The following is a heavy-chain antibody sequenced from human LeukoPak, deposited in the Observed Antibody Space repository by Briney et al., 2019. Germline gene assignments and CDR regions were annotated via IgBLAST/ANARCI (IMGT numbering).Heavy chain of an antibody. CDR1: GITFSRFW. V-gene: IGHV3-7*03. J-gene: IGHJ6*02. CDR2: INQDGSEK. Sequence: GGSLRLSCAASGITFSRFWMSWVRQAPGKGLQWVANINQDGSEKHYVDSVKGRFTISRDNAENSLYLQMNSLRAEDTAVYYCARASPYYYGMDVWGQGTTVTVSS. CDR3: ARASPYYYGMDV.